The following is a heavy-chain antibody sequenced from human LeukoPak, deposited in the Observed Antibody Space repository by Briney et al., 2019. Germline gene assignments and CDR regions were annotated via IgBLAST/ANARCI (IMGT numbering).Heavy chain of an antibody. D-gene: IGHD6-13*01. CDR2: IIPIFGTA. CDR1: GGTFSSYA. CDR3: AREWTAAAGNYFDY. V-gene: IGHV1-69*13. Sequence: SVKVSCKASGGTFSSYAISWVRQAPGQGLEWMGGIIPIFGTANYAQKFQGRVTITADESTSTVYMELSSLRSEDTAVYYCAREWTAAAGNYFDYWGQGTLVTVSS. J-gene: IGHJ4*02.